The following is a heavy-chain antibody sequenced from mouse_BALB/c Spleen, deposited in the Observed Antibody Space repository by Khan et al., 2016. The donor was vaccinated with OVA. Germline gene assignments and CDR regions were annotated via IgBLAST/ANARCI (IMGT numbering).Heavy chain of an antibody. D-gene: IGHD2-1*01. CDR1: GFSLTTHG. Sequence: QVQLKQSGPGLVAPSQSLSITCTVSGFSLTTHGVHWVRQPPGKGLEWLGVIWAGGSTNYNSALMSRLSISKDNSKSQVFLKMNSLQTDDTAMYYCARFLYGNLYAMDYWGQGTSVTVSS. J-gene: IGHJ4*01. CDR2: IWAGGST. CDR3: ARFLYGNLYAMDY. V-gene: IGHV2-9*02.